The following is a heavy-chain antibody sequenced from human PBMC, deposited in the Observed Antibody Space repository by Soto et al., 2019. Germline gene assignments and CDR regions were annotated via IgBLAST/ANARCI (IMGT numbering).Heavy chain of an antibody. CDR1: GFTFSIHW. J-gene: IGHJ3*02. CDR3: ARIDYGGNSDDAFDI. D-gene: IGHD4-17*01. CDR2: INGDGTST. Sequence: GGSLRLSCAASGFTFSIHWMHWVRQAPGKGLVWVSRINGDGTSTGYADSVKGRFTISRDNSKNTLYLQMNSLRAEDTAVYYCARIDYGGNSDDAFDIWGQGTMVTVSS. V-gene: IGHV3-74*01.